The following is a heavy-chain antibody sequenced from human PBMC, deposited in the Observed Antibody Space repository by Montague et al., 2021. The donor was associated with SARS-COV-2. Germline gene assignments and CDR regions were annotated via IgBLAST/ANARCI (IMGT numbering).Heavy chain of an antibody. CDR3: AKGLSSGSYYSSYLDY. CDR2: ISGSGGST. V-gene: IGHV3-23*01. J-gene: IGHJ4*02. D-gene: IGHD3-10*01. CDR1: GFTFSSYA. Sequence: SLRLSCAVSGFTFSSYAMSWVRQAPGKGLEWGSVISGSGGSTYYADSVKGRFTISRDNSKNTLYLQMNSLRAEDTAVYYCAKGLSSGSYYSSYLDYWGQGTLVTVSS.